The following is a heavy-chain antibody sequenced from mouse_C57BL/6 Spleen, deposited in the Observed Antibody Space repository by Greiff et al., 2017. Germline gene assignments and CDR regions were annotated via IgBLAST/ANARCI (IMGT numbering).Heavy chain of an antibody. V-gene: IGHV1-82*01. D-gene: IGHD1-1*01. Sequence: VKLQESGPELVKPGASVKISCKASGYAFSSSWMNWVKQRPGKGLEWIGRIYPGDGDTNYNGKFKGKATLTADKSSSTAYMQLSSLTSEDSAVYFCARSGTTVVDWYFDVWGTGTTVTVSS. CDR3: ARSGTTVVDWYFDV. J-gene: IGHJ1*03. CDR2: IYPGDGDT. CDR1: GYAFSSSW.